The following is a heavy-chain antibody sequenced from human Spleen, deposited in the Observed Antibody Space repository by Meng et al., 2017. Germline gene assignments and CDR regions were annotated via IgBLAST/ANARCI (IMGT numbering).Heavy chain of an antibody. Sequence: EVQLVESGGGLIQPGGPLRLSCAASQFNVSSNFMNWFRRAPGKGLEWVSIMYAGGNTYYTDSVKGRFTISRDSSKTTLYLQMNSLRAEDTAVYYCARLAMAGKNYPTDYWGQGTLVTVSS. D-gene: IGHD6-19*01. CDR1: QFNVSSNF. CDR3: ARLAMAGKNYPTDY. J-gene: IGHJ4*02. V-gene: IGHV3-53*01. CDR2: MYAGGNT.